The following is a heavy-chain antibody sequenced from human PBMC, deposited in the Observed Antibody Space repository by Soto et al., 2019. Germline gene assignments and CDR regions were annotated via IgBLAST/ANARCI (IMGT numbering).Heavy chain of an antibody. CDR2: ISRSGSTI. V-gene: IGHV3-11*01. J-gene: IGHJ6*02. CDR3: ASLLGPTYYYGMDV. CDR1: GFTFSDYY. Sequence: QVQLVESGGGLVKPGGSLRLSCAASGFTFSDYYMSWIRQAPGKGLEWVSFISRSGSTIYYADSVKGRFTISRDNAKNPRYLQMNSLRAEDTAVYYCASLLGPTYYYGMDVWGPGTTVTVSS. D-gene: IGHD2-15*01.